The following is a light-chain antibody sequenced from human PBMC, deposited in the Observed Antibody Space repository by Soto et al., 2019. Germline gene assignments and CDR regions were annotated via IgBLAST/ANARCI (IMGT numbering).Light chain of an antibody. J-gene: IGLJ2*01. Sequence: QPVLTQPPSASGSPGQSVTISCTGTSSDVGRYRFVSWYQQRPGKAPKLMIYEVNKRPSGVPDRFSGSKSGNTASLTVSGLQAEDEADYFCSSYGGSDNYVVFGGGTKLTVL. CDR3: SSYGGSDNYVV. V-gene: IGLV2-8*01. CDR2: EVN. CDR1: SSDVGRYRF.